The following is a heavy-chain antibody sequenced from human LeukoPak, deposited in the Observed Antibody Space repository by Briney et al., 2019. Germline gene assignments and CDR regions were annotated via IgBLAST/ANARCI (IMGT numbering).Heavy chain of an antibody. CDR2: IYYSGST. D-gene: IGHD6-19*01. CDR3: ARHGSGWFQPRRGIDY. Sequence: KTSETLSLTCTVSGGSISSYYWSWIRQPPGKGLEWIGYIYYSGSTNYNPSLKSRVTISVDTSKNQFSLKLSSVTAADTAVYYCARHGSGWFQPRRGIDYWGQGTLVTVSS. CDR1: GGSISSYY. V-gene: IGHV4-59*08. J-gene: IGHJ4*02.